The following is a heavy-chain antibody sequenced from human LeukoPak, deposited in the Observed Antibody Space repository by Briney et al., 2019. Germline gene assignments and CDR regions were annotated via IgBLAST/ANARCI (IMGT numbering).Heavy chain of an antibody. CDR3: ARDRAAAGTDLDY. CDR2: IISSSSYI. D-gene: IGHD6-13*01. V-gene: IGHV3-21*01. Sequence: GRSLRLSCAASGFTFSSDSMNWVRQAPGKGLGWVSSIISSSSYIYYADPVKGRFTISRDNAKTSLYLQMNSLRAEDTAVYYCARDRAAAGTDLDYWGQGTLVTVSS. CDR1: GFTFSSDS. J-gene: IGHJ4*02.